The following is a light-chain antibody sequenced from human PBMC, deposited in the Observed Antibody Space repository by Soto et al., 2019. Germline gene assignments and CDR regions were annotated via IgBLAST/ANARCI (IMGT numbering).Light chain of an antibody. V-gene: IGKV3-15*01. J-gene: IGKJ4*01. CDR1: QDVGSR. CDR3: QQYNKWPRT. CDR2: DAS. Sequence: MTQSPATLSVSPGERATLSCRASQDVGSRLAWYQQKPGQAPRLLIYDASTRATGIPARFSGSGSGTEFTLTVSSLQSEDFAVYYCQQYNKWPRTFGGGTKVEI.